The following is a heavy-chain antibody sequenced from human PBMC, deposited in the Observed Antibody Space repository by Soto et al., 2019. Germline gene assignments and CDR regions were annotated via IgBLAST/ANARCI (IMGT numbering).Heavy chain of an antibody. CDR3: ERGIQLWLRRINNGDSV. J-gene: IGHJ4*02. CDR1: GGTFSTYA. D-gene: IGHD5-18*01. CDR2: IIPMFGTA. Sequence: QVQLVQSGAEVKKPESSVKVSCKAPGGTFSTYAISWVRQAPGQGLEWMGGIIPMFGTANYAQRFQVRVTITADESTNTVYMELSSLRAEDTAVYFCERGIQLWLRRINNGDSVWGQGTLVTVSS. V-gene: IGHV1-69*12.